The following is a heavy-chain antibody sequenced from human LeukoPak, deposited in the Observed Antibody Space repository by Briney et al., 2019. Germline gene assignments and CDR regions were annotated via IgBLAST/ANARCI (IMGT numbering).Heavy chain of an antibody. J-gene: IGHJ4*02. CDR1: GFTFSSYW. D-gene: IGHD6-13*01. CDR2: IKQDGSEK. CDR3: AKDRDEGIAAAGTSLDY. Sequence: GGSLRLSCAASGFTFSSYWMSWVRQAPGKGLEWVANIKQDGSEKYYVDSVKGRFTISRDNAKNSLYLQMNSLRAEDTAVYYCAKDRDEGIAAAGTSLDYWGQGTLVTVSS. V-gene: IGHV3-7*01.